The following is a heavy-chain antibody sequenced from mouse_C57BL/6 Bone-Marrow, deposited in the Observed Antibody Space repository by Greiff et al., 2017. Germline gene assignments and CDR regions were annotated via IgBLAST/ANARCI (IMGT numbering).Heavy chain of an antibody. CDR3: ARGRLDAMDY. CDR1: GYTFTSYW. V-gene: IGHV1-50*01. CDR2: IDPSDSYT. Sequence: VQLQQPGAELVKPGASVKLSCKASGYTFTSYWMQWVKQRPGQGLEWIREIDPSDSYTNYTQKFKGKATLTVDTSSSTAYMQLSSLTSEDSAVYYCARGRLDAMDYWGQGTSVTVSS. J-gene: IGHJ4*01.